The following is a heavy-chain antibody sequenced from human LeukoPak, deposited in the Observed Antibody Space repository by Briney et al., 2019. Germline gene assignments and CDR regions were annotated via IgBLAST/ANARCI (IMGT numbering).Heavy chain of an antibody. CDR3: ARVYNYGFDY. CDR1: EFIVSSSH. D-gene: IGHD5-18*01. Sequence: GESLRLSCAAPEFIVSSSHISWVRQAPGKGLEWVSVIYTGGNTYYADSVKGRFTVSRDNSKNTLYLQMNSLRAEDTAVYYCARVYNYGFDYWGPGTRVTVSS. CDR2: IYTGGNT. V-gene: IGHV3-53*01. J-gene: IGHJ4*02.